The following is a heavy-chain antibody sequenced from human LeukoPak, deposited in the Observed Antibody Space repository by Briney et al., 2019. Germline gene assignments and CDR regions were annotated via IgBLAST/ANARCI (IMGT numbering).Heavy chain of an antibody. Sequence: ASVKVSCKASEGTFSSYAISWVRQAPGQSLEWMGWITTGRGETRYSQDFQRRITLTRDKSANTVYMDLSDLTSEDTAVYYCARGGQQWRGGNYFDSWGQGTLVAVSS. J-gene: IGHJ4*02. V-gene: IGHV1-3*03. CDR3: ARGGQQWRGGNYFDS. CDR1: EGTFSSYA. CDR2: ITTGRGET. D-gene: IGHD6-19*01.